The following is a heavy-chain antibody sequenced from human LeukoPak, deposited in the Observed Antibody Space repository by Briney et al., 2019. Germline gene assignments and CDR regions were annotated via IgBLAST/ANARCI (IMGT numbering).Heavy chain of an antibody. CDR1: GFTFSDYY. V-gene: IGHV3-11*05. D-gene: IGHD3-10*01. CDR3: ARGYHGSGSYVY. Sequence: GGSLRLSCAASGFTFSDYYMSWIRQAPGKGLEWVSYISSSSSYTNYADSVKGRFTISRDNAKNSLYLQMNSLRAEDTAVYYCARGYHGSGSYVYWGQGTLVTVSS. J-gene: IGHJ4*02. CDR2: ISSSSSYT.